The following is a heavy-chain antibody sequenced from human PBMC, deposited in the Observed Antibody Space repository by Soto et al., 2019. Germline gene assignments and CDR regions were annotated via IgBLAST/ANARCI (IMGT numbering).Heavy chain of an antibody. D-gene: IGHD6-19*01. J-gene: IGHJ4*02. Sequence: PGGSLRLSCAATGFSFVTFAMTWVRQPPGKGLEWVASITQDGNEKYYADSVKGRFTISRDSSKNTVYLQMNSLRAEDTAVYYCAKGGRQWLVTSDFNYWGQGALVTVSS. CDR1: GFSFVTFA. CDR2: ITQDGNEK. CDR3: AKGGRQWLVTSDFNY. V-gene: IGHV3-7*01.